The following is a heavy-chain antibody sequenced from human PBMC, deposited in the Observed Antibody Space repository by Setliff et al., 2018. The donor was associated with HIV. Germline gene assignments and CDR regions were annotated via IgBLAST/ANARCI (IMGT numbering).Heavy chain of an antibody. Sequence: PSETLSLTCAVSGGSISSSNWWSWVRQPPGKGLEWIGEIYHSGSTNYNPSLKSRITMLVDLSQNQFSLNLRSATAADTAVYYCARAGLDFDSWGQGTLVTVSS. V-gene: IGHV4-4*02. CDR3: ARAGLDFDS. CDR1: GGSISSSNW. J-gene: IGHJ4*02. CDR2: IYHSGST.